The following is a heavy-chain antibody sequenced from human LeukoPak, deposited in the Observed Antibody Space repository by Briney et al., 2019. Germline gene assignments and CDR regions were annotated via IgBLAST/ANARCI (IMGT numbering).Heavy chain of an antibody. V-gene: IGHV1-69*13. D-gene: IGHD2-2*01. J-gene: IGHJ5*02. CDR2: IIPIFGTP. CDR3: ARDARHRYCSSTSCYRGWFDP. Sequence: ASVKVSCKASRGTFNNNAISWVRQAPGQGLEWMGGIIPIFGTPNYAQKFQGRVTITADESTSTAYMELSSLRSEDTAVYYCARDARHRYCSSTSCYRGWFDPWGQGTLVTVSS. CDR1: RGTFNNNA.